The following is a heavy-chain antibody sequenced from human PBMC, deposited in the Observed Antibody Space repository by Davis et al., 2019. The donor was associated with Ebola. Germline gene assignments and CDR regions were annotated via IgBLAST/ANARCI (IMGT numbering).Heavy chain of an antibody. Sequence: PGGSLRLSCAASGFTFSSYWMSWVRQAPGKGLEWVSGINWNGGSTGYADSVKGRFTISRDNAKNSLYLQMNSLRAEDTALYYCVREGGGSPIFYYYYYMDVWGKGTTVTVSS. J-gene: IGHJ6*03. D-gene: IGHD3-9*01. CDR1: GFTFSSYW. V-gene: IGHV3-20*04. CDR2: INWNGGST. CDR3: VREGGGSPIFYYYYYMDV.